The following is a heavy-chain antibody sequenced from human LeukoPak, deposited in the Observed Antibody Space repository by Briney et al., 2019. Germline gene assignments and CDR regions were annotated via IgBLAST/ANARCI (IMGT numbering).Heavy chain of an antibody. CDR1: GFTFSRYS. CDR2: ISTSSIYI. D-gene: IGHD3-16*02. Sequence: PGGSLRLSCAASGFTFSRYSMNWVRQAPGKGLEWVSSISTSSIYIYYADSVKGRFTISRDNAKNSLYLQMNSLRAEDTAVYYCVRDNYDYVWVSYQAFYYYMDVWGKGTTVTISS. J-gene: IGHJ6*03. V-gene: IGHV3-21*01. CDR3: VRDNYDYVWVSYQAFYYYMDV.